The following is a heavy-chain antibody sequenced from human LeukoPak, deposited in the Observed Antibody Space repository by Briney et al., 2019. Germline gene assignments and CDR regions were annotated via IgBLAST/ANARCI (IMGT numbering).Heavy chain of an antibody. CDR3: ARMRWFDP. CDR1: GFTFRDYY. Sequence: GGSLRLSGAASGFTFRDYYMSWIPQAPGKGLEWVSYFSSSGSTIYYADSVKGRFTISRDDAKNSLYLQMNSLRAEDTAVYYCARMRWFDPWGQGTLVTVSS. V-gene: IGHV3-11*01. CDR2: FSSSGSTI. J-gene: IGHJ5*02.